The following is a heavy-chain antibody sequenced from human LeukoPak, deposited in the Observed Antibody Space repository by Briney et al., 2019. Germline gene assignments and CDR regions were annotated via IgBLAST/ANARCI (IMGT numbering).Heavy chain of an antibody. CDR3: AISVPGIAVAGAFDY. J-gene: IGHJ4*02. D-gene: IGHD6-19*01. V-gene: IGHV1-2*02. CDR1: GYTFTGYY. Sequence: ASVKVSCKASGYTFTGYYMHWVRQAPGQGLEWMGWINPNSGGTNYAQKFQGRVTMTRDTSISTAYMELSRLRSDDTAVYYCAISVPGIAVAGAFDYWGQGTLVTVSS. CDR2: INPNSGGT.